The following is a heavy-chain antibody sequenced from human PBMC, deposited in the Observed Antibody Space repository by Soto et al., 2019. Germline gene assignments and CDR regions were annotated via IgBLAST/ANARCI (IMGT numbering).Heavy chain of an antibody. D-gene: IGHD6-19*01. CDR1: GYTFTSYG. V-gene: IGHV1-18*01. CDR2: ISAYNGNT. J-gene: IGHJ4*02. Sequence: QVQLVQSGAEVKKPGASVKVSCKASGYTFTSYGISWVRQAPGQGLEWMGWISAYNGNTNYAQKLQGRVTMTTDTSQSTAYMELRSLRSDDTAVYYCARDLGGGGSDSRGWYHYWGQGTLVTVSS. CDR3: ARDLGGGGSDSRGWYHY.